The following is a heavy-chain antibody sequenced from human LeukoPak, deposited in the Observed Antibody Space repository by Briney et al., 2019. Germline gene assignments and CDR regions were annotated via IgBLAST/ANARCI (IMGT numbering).Heavy chain of an antibody. CDR3: ARGGYSFDY. CDR1: GFSLSGYW. J-gene: IGHJ4*02. Sequence: GGSLRLSCAAYGFSLSGYWMSRVRQAPGKGLEWVARLHADGSEMYYVDSVKGRFTISRDNTKNSLYMQVNSLRVEDTAVYYCARGGYSFDYLGQGTLVTVSS. D-gene: IGHD5-12*01. CDR2: LHADGSEM. V-gene: IGHV3-7*01.